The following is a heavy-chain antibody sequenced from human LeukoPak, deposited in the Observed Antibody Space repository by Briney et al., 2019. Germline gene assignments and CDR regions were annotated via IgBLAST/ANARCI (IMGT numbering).Heavy chain of an antibody. V-gene: IGHV4-34*01. J-gene: IGHJ6*02. CDR3: ARITWRGQHNYYYYGMDV. Sequence: SETLSLTCAVCGGSFSGYYWSWIRQPPGKGLEWIGEINHSGSTNYNPSLKSRVTISVDTSKNQFSLKLSSVTAADTAVYYCARITWRGQHNYYYYGMDVWGQGTTVTVSS. CDR2: INHSGST. CDR1: GGSFSGYY. D-gene: IGHD3-10*01.